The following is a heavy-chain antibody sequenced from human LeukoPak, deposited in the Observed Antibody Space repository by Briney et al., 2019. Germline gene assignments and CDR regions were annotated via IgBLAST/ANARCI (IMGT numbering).Heavy chain of an antibody. CDR2: ISTSSTYT. V-gene: IGHV3-21*01. CDR3: AELGITMIGGV. Sequence: GGSLRLSCAASGFTFSRQSMNWVRQAPGKGLEWVSSISTSSTYTYYADSVKGRFTISRDNARNSLFLQMNSLRAEDTAVYYCAELGITMIGGVWGKGTTVTISS. J-gene: IGHJ6*04. CDR1: GFTFSRQS. D-gene: IGHD3-10*02.